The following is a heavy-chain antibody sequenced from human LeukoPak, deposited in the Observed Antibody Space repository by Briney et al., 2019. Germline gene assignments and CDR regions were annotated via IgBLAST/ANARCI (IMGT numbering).Heavy chain of an antibody. V-gene: IGHV3-23*01. Sequence: PGGSLRLSCAPSGFTFSSYAMSWVRQAPGKGLEWVSAISGSGGSTYYADSVKGRFTISRNNSKNTLYLQMNSLKAEDTAVYYCAKTYYTAWLYFDYWGQGTLVTVSS. J-gene: IGHJ4*02. D-gene: IGHD1-26*01. CDR2: ISGSGGST. CDR1: GFTFSSYA. CDR3: AKTYYTAWLYFDY.